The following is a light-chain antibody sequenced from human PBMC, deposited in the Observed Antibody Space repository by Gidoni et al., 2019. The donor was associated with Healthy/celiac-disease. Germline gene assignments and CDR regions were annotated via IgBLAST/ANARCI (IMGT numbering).Light chain of an antibody. V-gene: IGLV1-44*01. Sequence: QSVLTQPPSASGTPGQRVTISCSGSSSNIGSNTVNWYQQPPGTAPKRLIYSNNQRPSGVPDRFSGSKSGTSASLAISGLQSEDEADYYCAAWDDSLNGYVFGTGTKVTVL. CDR1: SSNIGSNT. CDR3: AAWDDSLNGYV. J-gene: IGLJ1*01. CDR2: SNN.